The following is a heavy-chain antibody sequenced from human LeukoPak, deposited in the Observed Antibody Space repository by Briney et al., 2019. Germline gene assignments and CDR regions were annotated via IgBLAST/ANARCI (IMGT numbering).Heavy chain of an antibody. D-gene: IGHD6-13*01. CDR2: INSNSADT. CDR3: ARIGISARGTNFHH. J-gene: IGHJ1*01. CDR1: GYTFTSYG. V-gene: IGHV1-2*02. Sequence: ASVKVSCKASGYTFTSYGIGWVRQAPGQGLEWMGWINSNSADTNYAQNFQGRVTMTRYTSISTAYMELRRLRSDDTALYYCARIGISARGTNFHHWGQGTLVTVSS.